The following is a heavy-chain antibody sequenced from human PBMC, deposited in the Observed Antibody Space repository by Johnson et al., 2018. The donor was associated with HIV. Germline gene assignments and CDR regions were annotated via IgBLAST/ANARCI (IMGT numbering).Heavy chain of an antibody. CDR1: GFTFNNAW. D-gene: IGHD6-6*01. V-gene: IGHV3-15*01. J-gene: IGHJ3*02. CDR2: IKSKTDGGTT. CDR3: ASQGAPAFDS. Sequence: EVQLVESGGGLVKPGGSLRLSCAASGFTFNNAWMSWVRQAPGKGLEWVGRIKSKTDGGTTDYAAPVKGRFTISRDDSKNTLYLQMNSLRAEDTAVYYCASQGAPAFDSWGQGTMVTVSS.